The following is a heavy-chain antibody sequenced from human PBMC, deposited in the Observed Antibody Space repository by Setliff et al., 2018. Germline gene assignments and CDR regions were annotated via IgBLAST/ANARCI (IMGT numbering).Heavy chain of an antibody. Sequence: GGSLRLSFAASGFTFSNAWMSWVRQAPGKGLEWVGRIKSKTDGGTTDYAAPVKGRFTISRGDSKNTLYLQMNSLKTEDTAVYYCTTAPLAAASTCWGQGTLVTVSS. V-gene: IGHV3-15*01. D-gene: IGHD6-13*01. CDR1: GFTFSNAW. CDR3: TTAPLAAASTC. CDR2: IKSKTDGGTT. J-gene: IGHJ4*02.